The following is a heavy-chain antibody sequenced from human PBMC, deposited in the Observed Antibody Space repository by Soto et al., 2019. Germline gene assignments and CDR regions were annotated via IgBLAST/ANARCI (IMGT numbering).Heavy chain of an antibody. CDR1: GGSMSSGDYY. Sequence: TLSITWTVSGGSMSSGDYYWSWIRQPPGKGLEWIGYIYYSGSTYYNPSLKSRVTISVDTSKNQFSLKLSSVTAADTAVYYCARGRSTGYYSWGYYYYGMDVWGQGTTVTVSS. J-gene: IGHJ6*02. D-gene: IGHD3-22*01. V-gene: IGHV4-30-4*01. CDR3: ARGRSTGYYSWGYYYYGMDV. CDR2: IYYSGST.